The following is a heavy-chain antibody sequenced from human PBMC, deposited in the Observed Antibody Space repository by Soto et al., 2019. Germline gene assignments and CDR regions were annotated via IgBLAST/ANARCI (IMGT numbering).Heavy chain of an antibody. CDR2: TSAFNGNT. Sequence: ASVKVSTKASGHTFTSYGISWVRQAPGQGLEWMGWTSAFNGNTSYAQKFQDRVTMTTDTSTSTAYIELKSLRTDATSVYYGADGVGALGHWSAPRGKGPLGTVAS. D-gene: IGHD1-26*01. V-gene: IGHV1-18*01. CDR1: GHTFTSYG. J-gene: IGHJ5*02. CDR3: ADGVGALGHWSAP.